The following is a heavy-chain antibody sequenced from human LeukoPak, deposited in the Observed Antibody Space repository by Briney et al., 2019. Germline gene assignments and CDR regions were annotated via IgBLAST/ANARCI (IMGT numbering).Heavy chain of an antibody. CDR2: INHSGST. V-gene: IGHV4-34*01. Sequence: PSETLSLTCAVHGGSFSGYYWSWIRQPPGKGLEWIGEINHSGSTNYNPSLKSRVTISVDTSKNQFSLKLSSVTAADTAVYYCASGCSSTSCYSSYWGQGTLVTVSS. CDR3: ASGCSSTSCYSSY. J-gene: IGHJ4*02. CDR1: GGSFSGYY. D-gene: IGHD2-2*01.